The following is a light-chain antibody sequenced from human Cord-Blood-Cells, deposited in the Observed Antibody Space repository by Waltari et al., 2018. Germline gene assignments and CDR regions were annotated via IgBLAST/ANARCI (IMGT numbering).Light chain of an antibody. V-gene: IGKV2-28*01. Sequence: IVMTQSPLSLPVTPGEPASIPCRSSQSLLHSNGYNYLDWYLQKPGQSPRLLIYLGSNRASGVPDRFSGSGSGTDFTLKISRVEAEDVGVYYCMQALQTPWTFGQGTKVEIK. CDR2: LGS. CDR1: QSLLHSNGYNY. CDR3: MQALQTPWT. J-gene: IGKJ1*01.